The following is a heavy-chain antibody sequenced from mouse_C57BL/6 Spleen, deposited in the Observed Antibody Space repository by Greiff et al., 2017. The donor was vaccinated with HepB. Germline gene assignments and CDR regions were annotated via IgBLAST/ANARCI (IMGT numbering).Heavy chain of an antibody. J-gene: IGHJ4*01. CDR2: ISSGGDYI. CDR3: TRVDGSSYDYAMDY. V-gene: IGHV5-9-1*02. D-gene: IGHD1-1*01. CDR1: GFTFSSYA. Sequence: EVKLVESGEGLVKPGGSLKLSCAASGFTFSSYAMSWVRQTPEKRLEWVAYISSGGDYIYYADTVKGRFTISRDNARNTLYLQMSSLKSEDTAMYYCTRVDGSSYDYAMDYCGQGTSVTVSS.